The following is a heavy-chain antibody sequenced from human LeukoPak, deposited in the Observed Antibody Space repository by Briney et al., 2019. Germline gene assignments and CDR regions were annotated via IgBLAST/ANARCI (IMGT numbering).Heavy chain of an antibody. D-gene: IGHD5-18*01. V-gene: IGHV3-11*04. CDR2: ISSSGSTV. CDR1: GFTFSDHY. Sequence: PGGSLRLSCAASGFTFSDHYLNWIRQAPGKGLEWVSYISSSGSTVYYADSVKGRFTISRDNAKNSLYLQMNSLRAEDTAVYYCARDRGWIQHDIWGQGTMVTVSS. J-gene: IGHJ3*02. CDR3: ARDRGWIQHDI.